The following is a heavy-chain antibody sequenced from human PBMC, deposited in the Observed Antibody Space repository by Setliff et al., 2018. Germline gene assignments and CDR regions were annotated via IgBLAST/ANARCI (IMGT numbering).Heavy chain of an antibody. CDR3: ARTCSGSGCYAGLGS. D-gene: IGHD2-15*01. Sequence: GGSLRLSCAASGFTFSTYRMHWVRQAPGKGLEWVAVILDDGVKKYHADSVKGRFTISRDNSKNTLYLQMNSLRPEDTAVYYCARTCSGSGCYAGLGSWGQGTPVTVSS. V-gene: IGHV3-30*03. J-gene: IGHJ5*02. CDR1: GFTFSTYR. CDR2: ILDDGVKK.